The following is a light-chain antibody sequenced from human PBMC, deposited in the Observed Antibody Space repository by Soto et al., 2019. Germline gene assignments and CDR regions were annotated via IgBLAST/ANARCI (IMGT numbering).Light chain of an antibody. CDR1: QSFSSH. J-gene: IGKJ5*01. Sequence: EIVLTQSPATLSLSPGERATLSCRASQSFSSHLAWYQQKPGQAPRLLIYDASKRATGIPARFSGRASGTDFTLTISSLVPEDFAVYYCQQRSNWPPVITFGQGTRLEIK. V-gene: IGKV3-11*01. CDR3: QQRSNWPPVIT. CDR2: DAS.